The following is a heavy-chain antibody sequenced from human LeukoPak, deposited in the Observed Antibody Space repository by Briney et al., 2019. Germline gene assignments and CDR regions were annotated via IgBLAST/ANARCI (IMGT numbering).Heavy chain of an antibody. CDR2: IYYSGST. CDR1: GGSISSYY. Sequence: PSETLSLTCTVSGGSISSYYWSWIRQPPGKGLEWIGYIYYSGSTNYNPSLKSRVTISVDTSKNQFSLKLSSVTAADTAVYYCARGHLSDPNYYYYGMDVWGQGTTVTVSS. V-gene: IGHV4-59*01. D-gene: IGHD3-3*02. CDR3: ARGHLSDPNYYYYGMDV. J-gene: IGHJ6*02.